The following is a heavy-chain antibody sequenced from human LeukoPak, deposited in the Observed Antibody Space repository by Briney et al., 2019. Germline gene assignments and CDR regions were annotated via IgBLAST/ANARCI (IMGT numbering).Heavy chain of an antibody. V-gene: IGHV1-2*02. J-gene: IGHJ4*02. D-gene: IGHD4-17*01. CDR1: GYTFTGYY. CDR3: AREADYGDKPDYFDY. Sequence: ASVKVSCKASGYTFTGYYMHWVRQAPGQGLEWMGWINPNSGGTNYAQKSQGRVTMTRDTSISTAYMELSRLRSDDTAVYYCAREADYGDKPDYFDYWGQGTLVTVSP. CDR2: INPNSGGT.